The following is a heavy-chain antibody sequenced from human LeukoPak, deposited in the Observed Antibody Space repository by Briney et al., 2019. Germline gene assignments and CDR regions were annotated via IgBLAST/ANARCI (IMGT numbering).Heavy chain of an antibody. CDR2: IKQDGSEK. V-gene: IGHV3-7*01. Sequence: GTLSLTCVVCNGSISSSNWWSWVRQPPGKGLEWVANIKQDGSEKYYVDSVKGRFTISRDNAKNSLYLQMNSLRAEDTAVYYCARAMYYDFWSGYPIFDYWGQGTLVTVSS. J-gene: IGHJ4*02. CDR3: ARAMYYDFWSGYPIFDY. CDR1: NGSISSSNW. D-gene: IGHD3-3*01.